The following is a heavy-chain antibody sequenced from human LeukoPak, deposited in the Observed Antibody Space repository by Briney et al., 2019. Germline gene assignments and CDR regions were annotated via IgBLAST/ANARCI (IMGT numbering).Heavy chain of an antibody. CDR3: ARGVGKTGTSSFDP. V-gene: IGHV4-34*01. CDR2: INHSGST. CDR1: GFTFSDYY. D-gene: IGHD1-7*01. J-gene: IGHJ5*02. Sequence: GSLRLSCAASGFTFSDYYMSWIRQPPGKGLEWIGEINHSGSTNYNPSLKSRVTISVDTSKNQFSLKLSSVTAADTAVYYCARGVGKTGTSSFDPWGQGTLVTVSS.